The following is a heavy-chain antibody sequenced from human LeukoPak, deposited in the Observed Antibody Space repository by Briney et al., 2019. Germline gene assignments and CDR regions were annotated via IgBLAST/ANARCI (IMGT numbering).Heavy chain of an antibody. V-gene: IGHV4-59*01. CDR2: IYYSGST. CDR1: GGSISSYY. J-gene: IGHJ5*02. CDR3: ARGRYCSSTSCSSIDP. Sequence: SETLSLTCTVSGGSISSYYWSWIRQPPGKGLEWIGYIYYSGSTNYNPSLKSRVTISVDTSKNQFSLKLSSVTAADTAVYYCARGRYCSSTSCSSIDPWGQGTLVTVPS. D-gene: IGHD2-2*01.